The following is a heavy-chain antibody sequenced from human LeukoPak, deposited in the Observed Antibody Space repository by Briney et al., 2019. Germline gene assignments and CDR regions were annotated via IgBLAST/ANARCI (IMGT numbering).Heavy chain of an antibody. CDR1: GYTFTSYG. Sequence: ASVKVSCKASGYTFTSYGISWVRQAPGQGLEWMGGIIPIFGTANYAQKFQGRVTITADESTSTAYMELSSLRSEDTAVYYCARVYDIEPYYGMDVWGQGTTVTVSS. V-gene: IGHV1-69*13. J-gene: IGHJ6*02. D-gene: IGHD3-9*01. CDR2: IIPIFGTA. CDR3: ARVYDIEPYYGMDV.